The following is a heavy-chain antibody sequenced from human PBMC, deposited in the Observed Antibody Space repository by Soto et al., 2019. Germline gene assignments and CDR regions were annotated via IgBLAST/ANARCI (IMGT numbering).Heavy chain of an antibody. Sequence: ASVKVSCKASGYTFTSYDINWVRQATGQGREWMGCMNPNNGNAGYALKFQDRGTITRTTSISTAYTELSSLRYEDTAVYYCASGVRAVRRYYDVWSGKARHYYYGMDVWGQGTTVTVSS. J-gene: IGHJ6*02. CDR3: ASGVRAVRRYYDVWSGKARHYYYGMDV. CDR2: MNPNNGNA. D-gene: IGHD3-3*01. V-gene: IGHV1-8*01. CDR1: GYTFTSYD.